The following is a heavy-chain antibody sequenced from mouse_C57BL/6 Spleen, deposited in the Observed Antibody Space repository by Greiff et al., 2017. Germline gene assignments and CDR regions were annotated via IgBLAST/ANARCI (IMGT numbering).Heavy chain of an antibody. CDR3: ARSSPITTVVPHWYFDV. J-gene: IGHJ1*03. CDR1: GFTFTDYY. Sequence: EVQGVESGGGLVQPGGSLSLSCAASGFTFTDYYMSWVRQPPGKALEWLGFIRNKANGYTTEYSASVKGRFTISRDNSQSILYLQMNALRAEDSATYYCARSSPITTVVPHWYFDVWGTGTTVTVSS. D-gene: IGHD1-1*01. V-gene: IGHV7-3*01. CDR2: IRNKANGYTT.